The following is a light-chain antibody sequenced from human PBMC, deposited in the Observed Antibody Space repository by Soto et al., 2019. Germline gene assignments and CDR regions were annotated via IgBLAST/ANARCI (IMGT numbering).Light chain of an antibody. Sequence: QSALIQPPSVSGSPGQSVTISCTGTSSDVGSYDYVSWYQQHPNTVPKPMIYTVNTRPSGVPDRFSGSKSGNPASMTISGLQAEDEADYYCSSYTSSSPYVFGTGTKLTVL. CDR3: SSYTSSSPYV. CDR2: TVN. J-gene: IGLJ1*01. CDR1: SSDVGSYDY. V-gene: IGLV2-18*02.